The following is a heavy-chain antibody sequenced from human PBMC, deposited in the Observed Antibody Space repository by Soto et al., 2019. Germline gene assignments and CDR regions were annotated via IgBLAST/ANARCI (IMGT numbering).Heavy chain of an antibody. V-gene: IGHV4-4*02. CDR2: TSHDGVT. CDR1: SGSIDNVYW. J-gene: IGHJ4*02. Sequence: TLSRTCAVSSGSIDNVYWWSWVRQSPGKGLEWIGETSHDGVTNYNPSLEGRVTISIDKSKNPFYLELNSVTAANTAVYYCARGTTGYSSSWYRYWGQGTLVTVSS. D-gene: IGHD6-13*01. CDR3: ARGTTGYSSSWYRY.